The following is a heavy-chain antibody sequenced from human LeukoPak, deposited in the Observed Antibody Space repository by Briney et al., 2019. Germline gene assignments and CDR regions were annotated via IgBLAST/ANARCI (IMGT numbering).Heavy chain of an antibody. D-gene: IGHD2-2*01. V-gene: IGHV3-23*01. Sequence: GGSLRLSCAASGFTFSSYGMSWVRQAPGKGLEWVSAISGSGGSTYYADSVKGRFTISRDNSKNTLYLQMNSLRAEDTAVYYCAKTPIVVVPAATRADYWGQGTLVTVSS. J-gene: IGHJ4*02. CDR2: ISGSGGST. CDR3: AKTPIVVVPAATRADY. CDR1: GFTFSSYG.